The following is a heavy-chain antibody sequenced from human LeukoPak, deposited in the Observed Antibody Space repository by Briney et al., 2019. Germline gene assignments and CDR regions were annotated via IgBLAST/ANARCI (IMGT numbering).Heavy chain of an antibody. J-gene: IGHJ6*02. CDR1: GFTFSSYG. CDR2: IWYDGSNK. V-gene: IGHV3-33*01. D-gene: IGHD6-19*01. Sequence: GGSLRLSCAASGFTFSSYGMHWVRQAPGKGLEWVAVIWYDGSNKYYADSVKGRFTISRDNSKNTLYLQMNSLRAEDTAVYYCARDGSLAVAGTLYYYYYGMDVWGQGTTVTVSS. CDR3: ARDGSLAVAGTLYYYYYGMDV.